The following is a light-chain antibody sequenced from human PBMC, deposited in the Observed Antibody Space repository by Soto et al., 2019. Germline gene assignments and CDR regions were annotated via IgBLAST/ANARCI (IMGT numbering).Light chain of an antibody. Sequence: EIVMTQSPDTLSVSPGERATLSCRASQSVSSNLAWYHQKPGQAPRLLIFGASTRAGGIPARFSGSGSGTEFTLTISSLESEDFAVYYCQQYNNWPYTFGQGTKLEIK. CDR3: QQYNNWPYT. CDR2: GAS. CDR1: QSVSSN. V-gene: IGKV3-15*01. J-gene: IGKJ2*01.